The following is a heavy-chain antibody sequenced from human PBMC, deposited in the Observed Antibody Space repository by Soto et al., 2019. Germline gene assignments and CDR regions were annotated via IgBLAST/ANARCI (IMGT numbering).Heavy chain of an antibody. CDR1: GFTFSSYG. CDR3: AKDFYYDSSGPTDY. J-gene: IGHJ4*02. D-gene: IGHD3-22*01. CDR2: ISYDGSNK. Sequence: QVQLVESGGGVVQPGRSLRLSCAASGFTFSSYGMHWVRQAPGKGLEWVAVISYDGSNKYYADSVKGRFTISRDNXRNTLYLQMNSLRAEDTAVYYCAKDFYYDSSGPTDYWGQGTLVTVSS. V-gene: IGHV3-30*18.